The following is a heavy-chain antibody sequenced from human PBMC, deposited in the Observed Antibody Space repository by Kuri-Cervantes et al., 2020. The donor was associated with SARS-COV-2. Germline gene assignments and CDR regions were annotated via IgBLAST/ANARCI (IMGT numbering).Heavy chain of an antibody. D-gene: IGHD5-18*01. J-gene: IGHJ3*02. CDR1: GESFSSYY. CDR3: ARAEGIRGRVDAFDI. V-gene: IGHV4-34*01. Sequence: SETLSLTCAFYGESFSSYYWNWIRQSPGKGLQWIGEVNHRGSTNYNPSLKSRVTISVDTSSKQFSLNLSSVTAADTAVYYCARAEGIRGRVDAFDIWGQGTMVTVSS. CDR2: VNHRGST.